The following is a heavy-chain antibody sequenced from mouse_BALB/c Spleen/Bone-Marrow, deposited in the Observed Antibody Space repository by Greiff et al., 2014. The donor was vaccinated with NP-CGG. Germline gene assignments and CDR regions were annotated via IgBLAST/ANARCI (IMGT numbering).Heavy chain of an antibody. D-gene: IGHD1-1*01. CDR2: IDPANGNT. Sequence: VQLQQSGAELVKPGAPVKLSCTASGFNIKDTYMHWVKQRPEQGLEWIGRIDPANGNTKYDPKFQGKATITADTSSNTAYLQLSSLTSEDTAVYYCAIYYYGSSGFACWGQGTLVTVSA. V-gene: IGHV14-3*02. CDR1: GFNIKDTY. CDR3: AIYYYGSSGFAC. J-gene: IGHJ3*01.